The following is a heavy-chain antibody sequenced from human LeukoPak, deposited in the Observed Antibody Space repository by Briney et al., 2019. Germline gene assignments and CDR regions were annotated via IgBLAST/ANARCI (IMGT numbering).Heavy chain of an antibody. CDR3: ARDDLGTSYFYYGMDV. CDR1: GFTFSSYS. D-gene: IGHD3/OR15-3a*01. CDR2: ISSSSSTI. V-gene: IGHV3-48*01. Sequence: GGSLRLSCAASGFTFSSYSMNWVRQAPGKGLEWVSYISSSSSTIYYADFVKGRFTISRDNAKNSLYLQMNSLRAEDTAVFYCARDDLGTSYFYYGMDVWGQGTTVTVSS. J-gene: IGHJ6*02.